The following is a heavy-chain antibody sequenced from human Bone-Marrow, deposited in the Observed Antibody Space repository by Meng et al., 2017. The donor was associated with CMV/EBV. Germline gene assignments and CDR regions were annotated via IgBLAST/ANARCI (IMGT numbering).Heavy chain of an antibody. CDR2: IYYSGST. Sequence: LRLSCTVSGGSISSGDYYWSWIRQPPGKGLEWIGYIYYSGSTYYNPSLKSRVTISVDTSKNQFSLKLSSVTAADTAVYYCARMDYYGSGIDYWGQGTLVTVSS. CDR1: GGSISSGDYY. CDR3: ARMDYYGSGIDY. J-gene: IGHJ4*02. V-gene: IGHV4-30-4*08. D-gene: IGHD3-10*01.